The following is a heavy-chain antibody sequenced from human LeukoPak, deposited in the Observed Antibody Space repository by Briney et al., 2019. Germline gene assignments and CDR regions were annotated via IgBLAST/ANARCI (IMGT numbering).Heavy chain of an antibody. Sequence: GGSLRLFCSASGFTFSNFGMHCVRQAPGKGLEYVSAISGNGGSTHYADSVKGRFTISRDNSKNTLYLQMTSLKAEDTAVYYCVKEHCSSTSCFYFDYWGQGTLVTVSS. CDR3: VKEHCSSTSCFYFDY. V-gene: IGHV3-64D*06. CDR2: ISGNGGST. J-gene: IGHJ4*02. D-gene: IGHD2-2*01. CDR1: GFTFSNFG.